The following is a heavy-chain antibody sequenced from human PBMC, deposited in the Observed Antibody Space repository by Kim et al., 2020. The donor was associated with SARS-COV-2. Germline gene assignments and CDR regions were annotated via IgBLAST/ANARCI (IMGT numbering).Heavy chain of an antibody. D-gene: IGHD3-22*01. CDR2: IYYSGST. CDR1: GGSISSSSYY. CDR3: ARQKWDYYDSSGYYDFDY. J-gene: IGHJ4*02. V-gene: IGHV4-39*01. Sequence: SETLSLTCTVSGGSISSSSYYWGWIRQPPGKGLEWIGSIYYSGSTYYNPSLKSRITISVDTSKNQFSLKLSSVTAADTAVYYCARQKWDYYDSSGYYDFDYWGQGTLVTVSS.